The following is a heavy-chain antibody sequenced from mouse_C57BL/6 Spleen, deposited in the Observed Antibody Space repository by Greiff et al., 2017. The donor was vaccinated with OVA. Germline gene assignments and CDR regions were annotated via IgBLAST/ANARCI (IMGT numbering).Heavy chain of an antibody. V-gene: IGHV1-64*01. J-gene: IGHJ2*01. D-gene: IGHD1-1*01. CDR2: IHPNSGST. CDR3: ARSITTVVATSPFDY. CDR1: GYTFTSYW. Sequence: QVQLQQPGAELVKPGASVKLSCKASGYTFTSYWMHWVKQRPGQGLEWIGMIHPNSGSTNYNEKFKGKATLTVDKSSSTAYMQLSSLTSEDSAVYYCARSITTVVATSPFDYWGQGTTLTVSS.